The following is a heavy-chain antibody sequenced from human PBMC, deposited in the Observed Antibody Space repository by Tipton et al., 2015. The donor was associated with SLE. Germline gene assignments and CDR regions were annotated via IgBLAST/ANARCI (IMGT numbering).Heavy chain of an antibody. D-gene: IGHD6-13*01. J-gene: IGHJ4*02. CDR3: ARGSGIAAAGVFDY. CDR1: GYSISSGYY. Sequence: TLSLTCTVSGYSISSGYYWGWIRQPPGKGLEWIGSIYHSGSTNYNPSLKSRVTISVDTSKNQFSLKLSSVTAADTAVYYCARGSGIAAAGVFDYWGQGTLVTVSS. CDR2: IYHSGST. V-gene: IGHV4-38-2*02.